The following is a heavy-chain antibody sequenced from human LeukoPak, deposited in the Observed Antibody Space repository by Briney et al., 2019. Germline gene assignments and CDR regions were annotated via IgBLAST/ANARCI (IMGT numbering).Heavy chain of an antibody. J-gene: IGHJ4*02. V-gene: IGHV3-21*01. D-gene: IGHD3-22*01. Sequence: GGSLRLSCAASGFTFSSYSMNWVRQAPGKGLEWVSFISSSSSYIYYADSVKGRFTISRDNARNSLYLQMNSLRAEDTAVYYCARGNDYYDSSGYYYWGQGALVTVSS. CDR3: ARGNDYYDSSGYYY. CDR1: GFTFSSYS. CDR2: ISSSSSYI.